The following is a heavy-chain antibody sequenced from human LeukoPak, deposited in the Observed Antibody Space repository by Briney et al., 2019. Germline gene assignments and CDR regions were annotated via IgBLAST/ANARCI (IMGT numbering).Heavy chain of an antibody. CDR2: MNPNSGNT. D-gene: IGHD3-9*01. CDR3: ARVVRDILTGYPMAFDI. V-gene: IGHV1-8*01. Sequence: ASVKVSCKASGYTFTSYDINWVRQATGQGLEWMGWMNPNSGNTGYAQKFQGRVTMTRNTSISTAYMELSSLRSEDTAVYYCARVVRDILTGYPMAFDIWGQGTMVTVSS. J-gene: IGHJ3*02. CDR1: GYTFTSYD.